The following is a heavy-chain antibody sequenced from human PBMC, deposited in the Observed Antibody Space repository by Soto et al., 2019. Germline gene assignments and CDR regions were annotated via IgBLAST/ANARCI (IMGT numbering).Heavy chain of an antibody. CDR1: GGSLSNFG. CDR2: IIPVFGTP. CDR3: ARGAASRIVVTTYYAMYV. D-gene: IGHD4-17*01. V-gene: IGHV1-69*12. Sequence: QVQLVQSGAEVKKPGSSVKVSCTASGGSLSNFGISWVRQAPGQGLEWMGAIIPVFGTPNYAQKFQDRVTIHADESTTTVYREVRSLTAEDTAVYYWARGAASRIVVTTYYAMYVWGQGTTVTVSS. J-gene: IGHJ6*02.